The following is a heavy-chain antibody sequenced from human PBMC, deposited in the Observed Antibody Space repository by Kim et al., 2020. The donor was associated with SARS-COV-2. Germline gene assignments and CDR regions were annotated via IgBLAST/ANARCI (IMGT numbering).Heavy chain of an antibody. CDR1: GFTFSDYY. J-gene: IGHJ6*02. V-gene: IGHV3-11*01. CDR3: AVRSV. Sequence: GGSLRLSCAASGFTFSDYYMHWIRQAPGKGLEWISYISSSGSNKYYADSVKGRFTISRDNAKNSLYLQMNSLRLDDTAVYYCAVRSVWGQGTSVIVS. CDR2: ISSSGSNK. D-gene: IGHD6-6*01.